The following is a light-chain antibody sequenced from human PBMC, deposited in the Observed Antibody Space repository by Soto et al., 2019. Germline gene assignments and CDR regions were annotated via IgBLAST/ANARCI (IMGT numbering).Light chain of an antibody. CDR3: QQSSNWPPFT. J-gene: IGKJ3*01. V-gene: IGKV3-11*01. CDR1: RSISSF. Sequence: IVLTQSPANLSLSPGERATLSCRASRSISSFLNWYQHKSGQAPRLLIYAASNRATGIPARFSGSGSGTDFTLTISSLEPEDFAIYFCQQSSNWPPFTFGPGTKVDIK. CDR2: AAS.